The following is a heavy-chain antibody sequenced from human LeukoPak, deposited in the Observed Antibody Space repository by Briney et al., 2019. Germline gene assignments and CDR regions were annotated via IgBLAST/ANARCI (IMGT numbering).Heavy chain of an antibody. CDR1: GGSFSGYY. CDR2: INHSGST. J-gene: IGHJ3*02. CDR3: ARERKGAFDI. V-gene: IGHV4-34*01. Sequence: SETLSLTCAVYGGSFSGYYWSWIRQPPGKGLEWIGEINHSGSTNYNPSLKSRVAISVDTSKNQFSLQLNSVTPEDTAVYYCARERKGAFDIWGQGTMVTVSS.